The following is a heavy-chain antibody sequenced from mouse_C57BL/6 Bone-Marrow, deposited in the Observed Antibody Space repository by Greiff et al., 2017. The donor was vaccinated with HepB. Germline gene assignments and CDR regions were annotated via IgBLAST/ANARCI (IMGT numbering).Heavy chain of an antibody. Sequence: QVQLQQPGAELVKPGASVKMSCKASGYTFTSYWITWVKQRPGQGLEWIGDIYPGSGSTNYNEKFKSKATLTVDTSSSTAYMQLSSLTSEDSAVYYSARSLLGYLGAMDYWGQGTSVTVSS. D-gene: IGHD3-2*02. J-gene: IGHJ4*01. CDR2: IYPGSGST. V-gene: IGHV1-55*01. CDR3: ARSLLGYLGAMDY. CDR1: GYTFTSYW.